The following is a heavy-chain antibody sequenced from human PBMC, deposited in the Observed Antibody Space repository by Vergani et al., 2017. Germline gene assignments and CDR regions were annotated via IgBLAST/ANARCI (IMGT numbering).Heavy chain of an antibody. D-gene: IGHD3-3*01. Sequence: QVQLVQSGAEVKKPGASVKVSCKASGGTFSSYAISWVRQAPGQGLEWMGGIIPIFGTANYAQKFPGIVTITADESTSIAYMELSSLSSEDTAVYYCARTIFGVVIIPYYYYMDVWGKGTTVTVSS. J-gene: IGHJ6*03. CDR2: IIPIFGTA. V-gene: IGHV1-69*01. CDR1: GGTFSSYA. CDR3: ARTIFGVVIIPYYYYMDV.